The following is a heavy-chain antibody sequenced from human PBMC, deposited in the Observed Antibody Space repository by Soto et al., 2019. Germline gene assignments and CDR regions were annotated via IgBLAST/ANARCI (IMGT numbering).Heavy chain of an antibody. CDR2: IFGGGST. D-gene: IGHD2-2*01. CDR1: GFAVNSNY. V-gene: IGHV3-53*01. Sequence: GGSLRLSCAASGFAVNSNYMSWVRQAPGKGLEWVSVIFGGGSTFYSDSVKGRFTISRDNSKNTVFLQMNSLRAEDTAVYYCVRTSSYWGQGTRVTVSS. CDR3: VRTSSY. J-gene: IGHJ4*02.